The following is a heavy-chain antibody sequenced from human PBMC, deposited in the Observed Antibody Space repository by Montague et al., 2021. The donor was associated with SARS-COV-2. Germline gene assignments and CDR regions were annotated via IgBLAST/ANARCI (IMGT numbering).Heavy chain of an antibody. CDR3: ARHALNEYSSAWAFGFDY. J-gene: IGHJ4*02. V-gene: IGHV4-59*08. D-gene: IGHD6-6*01. CDR1: DGSISSYY. Sequence: SETLSLTCTVSDGSISSYYWSWILQPPGKGLEWIGYIYYSWITNYNPSLKRRVTISVDTSKNQLSLKLSSVTAADTAVYYCARHALNEYSSAWAFGFDYWGEGTLVTVSS. CDR2: IYYSWIT.